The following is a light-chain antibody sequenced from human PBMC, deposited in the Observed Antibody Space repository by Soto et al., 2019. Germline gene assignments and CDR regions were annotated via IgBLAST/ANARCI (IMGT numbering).Light chain of an antibody. J-gene: IGKJ4*01. V-gene: IGKV1-39*01. CDR3: QQTYSKRLT. CDR2: STS. CDR1: QSISRY. Sequence: DIQMTHSPSSLSASVGDRVTVTCRASQSISRYLNWYQQKPGKAPNLLIYSTSNLQSGVPSRFSGSGSGTDFTLTISSLQPEDFATYYCQQTYSKRLTFGGGTKVDIK.